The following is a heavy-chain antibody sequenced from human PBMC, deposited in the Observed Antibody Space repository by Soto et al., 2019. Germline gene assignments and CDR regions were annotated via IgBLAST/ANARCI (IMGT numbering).Heavy chain of an antibody. CDR2: INHSGST. CDR3: ARGLAAAGSYAFDI. D-gene: IGHD6-13*01. J-gene: IGHJ3*02. Sequence: SETLSLTCAVYGGSFSGYYWSWIRQPPGKGLEWIGEINHSGSTNYNSSLKSRVTISVDTSKNQFSLKLSSVTAADTAVYYCARGLAAAGSYAFDIWGQGTMVTVSS. CDR1: GGSFSGYY. V-gene: IGHV4-34*01.